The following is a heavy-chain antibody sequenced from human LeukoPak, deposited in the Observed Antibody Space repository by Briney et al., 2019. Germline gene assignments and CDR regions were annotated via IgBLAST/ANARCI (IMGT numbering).Heavy chain of an antibody. CDR2: INHSGST. V-gene: IGHV4-34*01. Sequence: PSETLSLTCAVYGGSFSGYYWSWIRQPPGKGLEWIGEINHSGSTNYNPSLKSRVTISVDTSKNQFSLKLSSVTAADTAVYYCARVTPHFSMDVWGQGTTVTVSS. J-gene: IGHJ6*02. D-gene: IGHD2-15*01. CDR1: GGSFSGYY. CDR3: ARVTPHFSMDV.